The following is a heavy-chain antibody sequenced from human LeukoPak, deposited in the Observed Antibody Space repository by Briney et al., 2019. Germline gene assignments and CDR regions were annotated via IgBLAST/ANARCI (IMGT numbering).Heavy chain of an antibody. CDR1: GYTFTGYY. CDR2: INPNSGGT. Sequence: ASVKVSCKASGYTFTGYYMHWVRQAPGQGLEWMGWINPNSGGTNYAQKVQGRVTMTRDTSISTAYMELSRLRSDDTAVYYCARKVVMGVDYWGQGTLVTVSS. CDR3: ARKVVMGVDY. V-gene: IGHV1-2*02. J-gene: IGHJ4*02. D-gene: IGHD4-23*01.